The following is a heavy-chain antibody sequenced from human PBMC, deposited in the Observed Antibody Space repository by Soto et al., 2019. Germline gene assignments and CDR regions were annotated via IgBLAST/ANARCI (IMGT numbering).Heavy chain of an antibody. V-gene: IGHV3-11*05. CDR3: ARIITAAGGRRYFDL. CDR1: GFTFSDYY. D-gene: IGHD6-13*01. CDR2: INSSSSYT. J-gene: IGHJ2*01. Sequence: QVQLVESGGGLVKPGGSLRLSCAASGFTFSDYYMSWIRQAPGKGLEWVSYINSSSSYTNYADSVKGRFTISRDNAKNSQYLQMNSLRAEDTAVYYCARIITAAGGRRYFDLWGRGTLVTVSS.